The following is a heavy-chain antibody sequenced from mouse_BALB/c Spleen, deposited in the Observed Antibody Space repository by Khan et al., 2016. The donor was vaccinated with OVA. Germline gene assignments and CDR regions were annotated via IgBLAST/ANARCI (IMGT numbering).Heavy chain of an antibody. D-gene: IGHD1-1*01. Sequence: QVQLKESGAELAKPGASVKMSCKASGYTFINYWILWVKQRPGQGLEWIGYINPSTGYTEYNQNFKDKATLTADKSSSTAYMQLSILTSEDSAVYYCARRDLRWDFDYWGQGTTLTVSS. CDR1: GYTFINYW. J-gene: IGHJ2*01. CDR3: ARRDLRWDFDY. CDR2: INPSTGYT. V-gene: IGHV1-7*01.